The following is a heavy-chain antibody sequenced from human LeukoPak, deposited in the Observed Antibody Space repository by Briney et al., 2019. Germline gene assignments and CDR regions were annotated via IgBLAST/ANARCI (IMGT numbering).Heavy chain of an antibody. CDR1: GGSINTNY. D-gene: IGHD6-19*01. CDR3: ARAVTGRDRLAYFYYLDV. CDR2: ISNIGST. J-gene: IGHJ6*03. Sequence: SETLSLTCAVSGGSINTNYWNWIRQSPGKGLEWIGDISNIGSTHYNPSLKSRVTISRDTSKNQFSLTLRFVTAADTAVYYCARAVTGRDRLAYFYYLDVWGKGTTVTVSS. V-gene: IGHV4-59*01.